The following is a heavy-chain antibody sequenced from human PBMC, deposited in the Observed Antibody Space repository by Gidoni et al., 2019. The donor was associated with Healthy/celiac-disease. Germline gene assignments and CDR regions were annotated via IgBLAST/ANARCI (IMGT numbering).Heavy chain of an antibody. CDR2: IPPIFGTA. CDR1: GGPFSSYA. V-gene: IGHV1-69*01. J-gene: IGHJ4*02. D-gene: IGHD2-15*01. CDR3: ARETPGYCSGGSCPGPIDY. Sequence: QVQLVQSGAEVKKPGSSVKVSCKASGGPFSSYAISWVRQAPGQGLEWMGGIPPIFGTANYAQKFQGRVTITADESTSTAYMELSSLRSEDTAVYYCARETPGYCSGGSCPGPIDYWGQGTLVTVSS.